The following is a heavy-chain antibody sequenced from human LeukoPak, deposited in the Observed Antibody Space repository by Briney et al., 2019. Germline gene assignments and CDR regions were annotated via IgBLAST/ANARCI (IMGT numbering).Heavy chain of an antibody. CDR1: GFTFTRYW. D-gene: IGHD4-17*01. V-gene: IGHV3-7*01. J-gene: IGHJ4*02. CDR2: IKQDGSEK. Sequence: GGSLRLSCVASGFTFTRYWMSWVRQAPGKGLEWVANIKQDGSEKHYVDSVKGRFTISRDNARNSVYLQMNSLSDDDTAVYYCARDGDYIMPPFDYWGQGILVTVSP. CDR3: ARDGDYIMPPFDY.